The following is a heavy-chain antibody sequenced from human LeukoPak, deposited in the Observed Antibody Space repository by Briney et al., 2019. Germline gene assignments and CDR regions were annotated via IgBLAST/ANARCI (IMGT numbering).Heavy chain of an antibody. Sequence: PGGSLRLSCTASGFTFSDYGMHWVRQPPGKGLEWVAIIWYDGSNKTYEDSVKGRFTISRDNSKNTLYLQMNSLRAEDTAVYYCAKEYGNHQWLEYYFDYWGQGTLATVSS. D-gene: IGHD6-19*01. V-gene: IGHV3-33*06. J-gene: IGHJ4*02. CDR1: GFTFSDYG. CDR3: AKEYGNHQWLEYYFDY. CDR2: IWYDGSNK.